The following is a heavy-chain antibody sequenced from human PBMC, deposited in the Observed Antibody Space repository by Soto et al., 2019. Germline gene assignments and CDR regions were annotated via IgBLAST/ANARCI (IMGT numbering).Heavy chain of an antibody. CDR3: TTKNGYTAPTEY. Sequence: EVHLVESGGGLVQPGGSLRLSCGGSGLTFSSAWMTWVRQAPGKGLEWVGHIKSTSDGGTTEYAALVEGRFTISRDDSENTLYLQMYSLKSEDTAVYYCTTKNGYTAPTEYWGQGTLVTVSS. D-gene: IGHD6-13*01. CDR1: GLTFSSAW. V-gene: IGHV3-15*01. CDR2: IKSTSDGGTT. J-gene: IGHJ4*02.